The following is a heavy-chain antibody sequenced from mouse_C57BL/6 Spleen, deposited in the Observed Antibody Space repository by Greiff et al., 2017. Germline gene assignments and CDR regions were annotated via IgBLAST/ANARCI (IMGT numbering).Heavy chain of an antibody. D-gene: IGHD1-1*01. V-gene: IGHV5-9*01. Sequence: EVQLVESGGGLAKPGGSLKLSCAASGFTFSSYTMSWVRQTPEKRLEWVATISGGGGNTYYPDSVKGRVTITRDKAKNTLYLQMSSLRSEDTALYFCARNRFYWWDIDVWGTGTTVTVSS. CDR2: ISGGGGNT. CDR1: GFTFSSYT. CDR3: ARNRFYWWDIDV. J-gene: IGHJ1*03.